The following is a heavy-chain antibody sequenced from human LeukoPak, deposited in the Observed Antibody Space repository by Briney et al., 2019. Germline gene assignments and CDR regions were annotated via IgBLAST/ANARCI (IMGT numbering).Heavy chain of an antibody. CDR3: ARETVLKLLLLDYYYGMDV. CDR2: IYYSGST. V-gene: IGHV4-59*12. D-gene: IGHD2-15*01. J-gene: IGHJ6*02. Sequence: SETLSLTCTVSGGSISTYYWSWIRQPPGKGLEWIGYIYYSGSTYYNPSLKSRVTISVDTSKNQFSLKLSSVTAADTAVYYCARETVLKLLLLDYYYGMDVWGQGTTVTVSS. CDR1: GGSISTYY.